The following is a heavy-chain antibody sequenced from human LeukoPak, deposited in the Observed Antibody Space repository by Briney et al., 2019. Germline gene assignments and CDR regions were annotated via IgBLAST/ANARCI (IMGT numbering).Heavy chain of an antibody. CDR2: ISDSGGST. CDR3: ARDHPRSWAYDQ. V-gene: IGHV3-23*01. J-gene: IGHJ4*02. D-gene: IGHD3-16*01. Sequence: PGGSLRLSCAVSGITLGNYGMSWVRQPPGKGLEWVAGISDSGGSTNYADSVKGRFTISRDTPRNTLYLQMNSLRAEDTAVYFCARDHPRSWAYDQWGQGTLVTVSS. CDR1: GITLGNYG.